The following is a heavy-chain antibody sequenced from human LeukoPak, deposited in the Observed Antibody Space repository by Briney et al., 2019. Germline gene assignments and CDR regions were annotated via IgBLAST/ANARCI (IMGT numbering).Heavy chain of an antibody. CDR2: INPKSGGT. Sequence: ASVNVSCKASGYTFTDYYMNWVRQPPGQGLEWMGWINPKSGGTKYAQKFQGRVTMTRDTSISTAYMELSILRSDDTAVYYCVRAGELDYSGQGTLVTVSS. CDR3: VRAGELDY. J-gene: IGHJ4*02. V-gene: IGHV1-2*02. D-gene: IGHD7-27*01. CDR1: GYTFTDYY.